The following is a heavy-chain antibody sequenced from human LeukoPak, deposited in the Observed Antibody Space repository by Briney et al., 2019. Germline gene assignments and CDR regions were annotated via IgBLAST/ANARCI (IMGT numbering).Heavy chain of an antibody. CDR2: ISSSSSTI. D-gene: IGHD3-22*01. CDR3: AREPLPANSYDGSGYLDY. CDR1: GFTFSTYE. V-gene: IGHV3-48*03. Sequence: PGGSLRLSCAASGFTFSTYEMNWVRQAPGKGLEWVSYISSSSSTIYYADSVKGRFTISRDNAKNSLYLQMDSLRAEDTAVYYCAREPLPANSYDGSGYLDYWGQGTLVTVSS. J-gene: IGHJ4*02.